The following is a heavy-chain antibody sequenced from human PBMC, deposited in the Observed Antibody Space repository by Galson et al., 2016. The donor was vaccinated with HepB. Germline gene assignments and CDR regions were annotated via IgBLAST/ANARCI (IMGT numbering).Heavy chain of an antibody. V-gene: IGHV5-10-1*01. J-gene: IGHJ4*02. Sequence: QSGAEVKKPGESLTISCKGSGYSFASYWITWVRQMPGKGLEWMGRIAPSDSYTDYSPSFHGHVTISADKSISTAYLQWSSLKASDTAMYYCARLYVPSGIAAPSDYWGQGTLVTVSS. D-gene: IGHD6-6*01. CDR2: IAPSDSYT. CDR1: GYSFASYW. CDR3: ARLYVPSGIAAPSDY.